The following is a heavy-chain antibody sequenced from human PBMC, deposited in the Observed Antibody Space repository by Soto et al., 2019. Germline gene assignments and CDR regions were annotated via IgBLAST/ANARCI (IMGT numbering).Heavy chain of an antibody. D-gene: IGHD5-12*01. J-gene: IGHJ4*02. V-gene: IGHV1-2*02. CDR2: INPDSGGT. CDR1: GYTFTGYY. Sequence: ASVKVSCKASGYTFTGYYIHWVRRAPGQGLEWMGWINPDSGGTNYQQKFQGRVTMTRDTSISTAYMELSSLRSDDTAVYYCTRKVATCNFDYWGQGTLVTVSS. CDR3: TRKVATCNFDY.